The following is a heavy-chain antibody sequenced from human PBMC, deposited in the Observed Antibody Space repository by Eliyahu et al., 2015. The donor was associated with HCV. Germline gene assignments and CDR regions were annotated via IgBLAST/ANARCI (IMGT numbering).Heavy chain of an antibody. CDR2: XXYSGST. V-gene: IGHV4-59*01. CDR1: GGSISSYY. Sequence: QVQLQESGPGLVKPSETLSLXXTVSGGSISSYYWSWIXQPPGKGLEWIGYXXYSGSTNYNPSLKSRVTISVDTSKNQFSLKLSSVTAADTAVYYCARATIFRGYYYYYYGMDVWGQGTTVTVSS. J-gene: IGHJ6*02. CDR3: ARATIFRGYYYYYYGMDV. D-gene: IGHD3-3*01.